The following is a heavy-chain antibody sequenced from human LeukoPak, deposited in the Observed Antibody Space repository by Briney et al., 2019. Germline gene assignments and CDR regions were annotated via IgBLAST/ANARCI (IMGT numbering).Heavy chain of an antibody. CDR2: INPNSGGT. J-gene: IGHJ4*02. D-gene: IGHD6-13*01. Sequence: ASVTVSFKASGGTFSSYAISWVRQAPGQGLEWMGWINPNSGGTNYAQKFQGRVTMTRDTSISTAYMELSRLRSDDTAVYYCAREVEQQLATWGYWGQGTLVTVSS. V-gene: IGHV1-2*02. CDR1: GGTFSSYA. CDR3: AREVEQQLATWGY.